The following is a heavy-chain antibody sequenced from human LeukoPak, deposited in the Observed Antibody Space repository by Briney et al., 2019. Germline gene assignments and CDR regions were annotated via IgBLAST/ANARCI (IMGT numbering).Heavy chain of an antibody. V-gene: IGHV1-8*01. CDR2: MNPNSGNT. CDR1: GYTFTNYD. D-gene: IGHD3-22*01. J-gene: IGHJ4*02. CDR3: ARRADHYDSSCYYY. Sequence: GASVKVSCKASGYTFTNYDINWVRQATGQGLEWIGWMNPNSGNTGYAQKFQGRVTMTRDTSTSTAYMELSSLRSDDTAVYYCARRADHYDSSCYYYWGQGTLVTVSS.